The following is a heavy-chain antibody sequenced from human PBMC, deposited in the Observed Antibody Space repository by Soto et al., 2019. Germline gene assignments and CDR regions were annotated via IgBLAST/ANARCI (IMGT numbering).Heavy chain of an antibody. D-gene: IGHD1-1*01. CDR3: AKDKGVFNWVTSYFDC. Sequence: WVSLRLSCAASGFTCSNYAMHWAGQAPGKGLELVALTSYDGNNEYYTDSVKGRFTISRDNCKNSHLLQMNSPRPKAMSGEYFAKDKGVFNWVTSYFDCWAQGALVTVSS. CDR2: TSYDGNNE. V-gene: IGHV3-30*18. CDR1: GFTCSNYA. J-gene: IGHJ4*02.